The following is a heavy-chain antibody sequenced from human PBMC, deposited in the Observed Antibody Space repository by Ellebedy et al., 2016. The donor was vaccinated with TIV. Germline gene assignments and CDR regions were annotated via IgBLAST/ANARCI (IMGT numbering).Heavy chain of an antibody. CDR1: GGSISSYY. D-gene: IGHD6-19*01. Sequence: MPSETLSLTCTVSGGSISSYYWSWIRQPPGKGLEWIGYIYYSGSTNYNPSLKSRVTISVDTSKNQFSLKLSSVTAADTAVYYCAREGSGGWFDPWGQGTLVTVSS. CDR2: IYYSGST. J-gene: IGHJ5*02. CDR3: AREGSGGWFDP. V-gene: IGHV4-59*01.